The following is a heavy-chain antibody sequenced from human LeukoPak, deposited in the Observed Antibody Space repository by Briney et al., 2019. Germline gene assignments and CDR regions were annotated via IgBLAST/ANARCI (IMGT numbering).Heavy chain of an antibody. CDR3: ASQAYYDILTGYYRVDY. V-gene: IGHV4-39*07. Sequence: PSETLSLTCTVSGGSISSSSYYWGWIRQPPGKGLEWIGSIYYSGSTYYNPSLKSRVTISVDTSKNQFSLKLSSVTAADTAVYYCASQAYYDILTGYYRVDYWGQGTLVTVSS. CDR2: IYYSGST. J-gene: IGHJ4*02. D-gene: IGHD3-9*01. CDR1: GGSISSSSYY.